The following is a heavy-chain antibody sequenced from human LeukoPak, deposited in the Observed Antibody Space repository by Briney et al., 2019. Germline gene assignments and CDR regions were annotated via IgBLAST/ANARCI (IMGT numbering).Heavy chain of an antibody. CDR1: GFTVSSNY. D-gene: IGHD5-12*01. Sequence: PGRSLRLSCAASGFTVSSNYMSWVRQAPGKGLEWVSVIYSGGSTYYADSVKGRFTISRDNSKNTLYLQMNSLRAEDTAVYYCARLPSRGYSGYRDYWGQGTLVTVSS. CDR3: ARLPSRGYSGYRDY. J-gene: IGHJ4*02. V-gene: IGHV3-66*04. CDR2: IYSGGST.